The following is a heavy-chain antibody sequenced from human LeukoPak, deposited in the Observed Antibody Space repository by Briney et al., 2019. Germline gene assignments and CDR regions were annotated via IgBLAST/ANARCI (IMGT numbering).Heavy chain of an antibody. J-gene: IGHJ4*02. CDR1: GYTFTSYG. V-gene: IGHV1-18*01. D-gene: IGHD1-1*01. CDR3: AREDLVTGTTIPFFDY. CDR2: IKPYNGNT. Sequence: ASVKVSCKASGYTFTSYGISWVRQAPGQGLEWMGWIKPYNGNTNYAQRLQGRVTMTTDTSTSTAYMELRSLRSDDTAVYYCAREDLVTGTTIPFFDYWGQGTLVTVSS.